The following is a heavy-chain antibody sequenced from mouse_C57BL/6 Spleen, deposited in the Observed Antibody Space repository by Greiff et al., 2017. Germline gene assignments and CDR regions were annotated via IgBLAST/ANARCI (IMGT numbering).Heavy chain of an antibody. V-gene: IGHV3-6*01. CDR2: ISYDGSN. J-gene: IGHJ3*01. Sequence: VQLKEPGPGLVKPSQSLSLTCPVTGYSITSGYYWNWIRQFPGNKLEWMGYISYDGSNNYNPSLKNRISLTRDTPKNQFFLKLNSVTTEGTTTYYCARDYDWFAYWGQGTLVTVSA. CDR1: GYSITSGYY. D-gene: IGHD2-12*01. CDR3: ARDYDWFAY.